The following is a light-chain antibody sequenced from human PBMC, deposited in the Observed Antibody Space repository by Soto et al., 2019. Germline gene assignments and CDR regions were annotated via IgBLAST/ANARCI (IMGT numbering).Light chain of an antibody. CDR1: SSNIGAGYD. CDR3: HSYDSSMSGWV. Sequence: QSVLTQPPSVSGSPGQRVTISCTGSSSNIGAGYDLHWYQQRPGTAPKILIYGNGNPHTGVPDRVSCSKSGTAAARALTGLQAEDEDDYYCHSYDSSMSGWVFGGGTKLTVL. CDR2: GNG. J-gene: IGLJ3*02. V-gene: IGLV1-40*01.